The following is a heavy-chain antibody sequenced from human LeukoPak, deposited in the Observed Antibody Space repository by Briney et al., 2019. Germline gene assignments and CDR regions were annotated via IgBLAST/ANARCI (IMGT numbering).Heavy chain of an antibody. CDR3: AHRPETYYYGSGSYKGGDWFDP. CDR1: GLSLSTSGVG. V-gene: IGHV2-5*02. J-gene: IGHJ5*02. Sequence: SGPTLVNPTQTLTLTCTFSGLSLSTSGVGVGWIRQPPGKALEWLALIYWDDDKRYSPSLKSRLTITKDTSKNQVVLTMTNMDPVDTATYYCAHRPETYYYGSGSYKGGDWFDPWGQGTLVTVSS. D-gene: IGHD3-10*01. CDR2: IYWDDDK.